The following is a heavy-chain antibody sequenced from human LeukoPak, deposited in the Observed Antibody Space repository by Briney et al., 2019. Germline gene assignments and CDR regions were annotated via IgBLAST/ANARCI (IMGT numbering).Heavy chain of an antibody. CDR1: GGSISSYY. CDR3: ARAGGSGWTPYHYGMDV. D-gene: IGHD6-19*01. CDR2: IYYSGST. Sequence: SETLSLTCTVSGGSISSYYWSWIRQPPGKGLEWIGYIYYSGSTNYNPSLKSRVTKSVDTSKNQFSLKLSSVTAADTAVYYCARAGGSGWTPYHYGMDVWGQGTTVTVSS. V-gene: IGHV4-59*01. J-gene: IGHJ6*02.